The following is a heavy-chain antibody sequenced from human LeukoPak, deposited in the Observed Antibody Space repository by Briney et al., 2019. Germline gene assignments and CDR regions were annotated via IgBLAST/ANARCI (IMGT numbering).Heavy chain of an antibody. CDR3: VRGRGSYGWFDP. V-gene: IGHV3-74*01. Sequence: GGSLRLSCAASGFTSSSYWMHRVRQVPGKGLVWVSRISGDGTARNYADSVKGRFTISRDDAKNTVDLQMNSLRGEDTAVYYCVRGRGSYGWFDPWGQGTLVTVSS. CDR2: ISGDGTAR. CDR1: GFTSSSYW. D-gene: IGHD3-10*01. J-gene: IGHJ5*02.